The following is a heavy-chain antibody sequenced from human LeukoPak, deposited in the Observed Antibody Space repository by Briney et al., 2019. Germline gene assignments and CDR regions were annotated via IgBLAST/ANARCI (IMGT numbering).Heavy chain of an antibody. CDR2: IYYRGST. CDR3: ARDPRSGSYLCYWYFDL. CDR1: GGFLSSDY. V-gene: IGHV4-59*01. Sequence: RSETLSLTCIVSGGFLSSDYGRWIRPPPGEGLGWIGYIYYRGSTNYHPSLKSRVTISVDTSKNQSSLKLSSVTAADTAVYYCARDPRSGSYLCYWYFDLWGRGTLVTVSS. J-gene: IGHJ2*01. D-gene: IGHD1-26*01.